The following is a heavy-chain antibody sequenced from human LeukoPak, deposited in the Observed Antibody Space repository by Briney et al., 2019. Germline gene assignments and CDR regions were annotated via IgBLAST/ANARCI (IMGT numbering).Heavy chain of an antibody. Sequence: GGSLRLSCAASGFTFNTYAMSWVRQAPGKGLEWVSAISGSGGSTYYADSVKGRFTISRDNSKNTLYLQMNSLRAEDTAVYYCAKDAYGDYVRPFDYWGQGTLVTVSS. J-gene: IGHJ4*02. D-gene: IGHD4-17*01. CDR1: GFTFNTYA. V-gene: IGHV3-23*01. CDR3: AKDAYGDYVRPFDY. CDR2: ISGSGGST.